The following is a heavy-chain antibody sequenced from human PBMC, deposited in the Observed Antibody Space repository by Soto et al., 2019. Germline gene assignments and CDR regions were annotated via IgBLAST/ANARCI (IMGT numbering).Heavy chain of an antibody. CDR2: ITDSGGST. Sequence: GGSLRLSCAASGFTFSSYAMSWVRQAPGKGLEWVSGITDSGGSTYYADSVKGRFTISRDNSKNTQYLQMNSLRAEDTAVYYCAKAGAVAGRFDYWGQGTLVTVLL. J-gene: IGHJ4*02. CDR3: AKAGAVAGRFDY. CDR1: GFTFSSYA. D-gene: IGHD6-19*01. V-gene: IGHV3-23*01.